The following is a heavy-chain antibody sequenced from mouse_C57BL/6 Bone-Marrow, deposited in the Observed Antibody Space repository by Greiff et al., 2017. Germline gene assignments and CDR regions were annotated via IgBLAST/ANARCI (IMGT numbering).Heavy chain of an antibody. CDR3: ARSGRWLLQAGFAY. CDR2: LFPGSGST. V-gene: IGHV1-75*01. J-gene: IGHJ3*01. D-gene: IGHD2-3*01. Sequence: QVHVKQSGPELVKPGASVMISCKASGYTFTDYYINWVKQRPGQGLEWIGWLFPGSGSTYYNEKFMGKATPTVYKSSSPAYMLLSSLTSEDSAVNFCARSGRWLLQAGFAYWGQGTLVTVSA. CDR1: GYTFTDYY.